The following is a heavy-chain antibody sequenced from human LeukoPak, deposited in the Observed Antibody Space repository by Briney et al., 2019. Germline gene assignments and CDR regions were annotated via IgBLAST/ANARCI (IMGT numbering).Heavy chain of an antibody. CDR2: ISGSGGST. D-gene: IGHD5-18*01. V-gene: IGHV3-23*01. CDR1: GFTFSSYA. J-gene: IGHJ4*02. Sequence: GGSLRLSCAASGFTFSSYAISWVRQAPGKGLEWVSAISGSGGSTYYADSVKGRFTISRDNSKNTLYLQMNSLRAEDTAVYYCAKEGGTWIQLWLNFDYWGQGTLVTVSS. CDR3: AKEGGTWIQLWLNFDY.